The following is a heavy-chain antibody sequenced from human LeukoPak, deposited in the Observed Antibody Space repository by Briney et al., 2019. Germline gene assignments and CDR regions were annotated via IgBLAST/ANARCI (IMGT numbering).Heavy chain of an antibody. CDR3: ARVRSGYYFDY. V-gene: IGHV3-7*03. J-gene: IGHJ4*02. CDR2: IKHDASEK. D-gene: IGHD6-19*01. Sequence: PGGSLRLSCAASGFTFSSYWMNWVRQAPGKGLEWVANIKHDASEKHYVDSVKGRFTISRDNAKNSLYLQMNSLRAEDTAVYYCARVRSGYYFDYWGQGTLVTVSS. CDR1: GFTFSSYW.